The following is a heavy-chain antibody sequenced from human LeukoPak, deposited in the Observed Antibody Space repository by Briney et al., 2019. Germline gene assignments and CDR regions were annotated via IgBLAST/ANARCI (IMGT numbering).Heavy chain of an antibody. V-gene: IGHV4-59*01. Sequence: SETLSLTCTVSGGSISSYYWSWIRQPPGKGLEWIGYTYYSGSTNYNPSLKSRVTISVDTSKNQFSLKLSSVTAADTAVYYCAREARYNWFDPWGQGTLVTVSS. J-gene: IGHJ5*02. CDR1: GGSISSYY. CDR2: TYYSGST. CDR3: AREARYNWFDP. D-gene: IGHD6-6*01.